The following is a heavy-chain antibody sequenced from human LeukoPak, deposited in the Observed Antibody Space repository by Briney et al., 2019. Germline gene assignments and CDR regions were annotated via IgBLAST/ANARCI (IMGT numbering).Heavy chain of an antibody. Sequence: GGSLRLSCAASGFTFSSYAMSWVRQAPGKGLEWVSAISGSGGSTYYADSVKGRFTIPRDNSKNTLYLQMNSLRAEDTAVYYCAKDRPRRYDFWSGYLLDYWGQGTLVTVSS. D-gene: IGHD3-3*01. CDR3: AKDRPRRYDFWSGYLLDY. CDR1: GFTFSSYA. J-gene: IGHJ4*02. CDR2: ISGSGGST. V-gene: IGHV3-23*01.